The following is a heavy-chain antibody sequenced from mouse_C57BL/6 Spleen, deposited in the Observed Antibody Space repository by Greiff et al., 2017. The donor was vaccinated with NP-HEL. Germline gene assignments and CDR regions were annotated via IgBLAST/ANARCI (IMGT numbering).Heavy chain of an antibody. CDR3: AREATVKRTGFDY. Sequence: QVQLQQPGAELVRPGSSVKLSCKASGYTFTSYWMHWVKQRPIQGLEWIGNIDPSDSETHYNQKFKDKATLTVDKSSSTAYMQLSSLTSEDSAVYYWAREATVKRTGFDYWGQGTTLTVSS. D-gene: IGHD1-1*01. J-gene: IGHJ2*01. CDR1: GYTFTSYW. V-gene: IGHV1-52*01. CDR2: IDPSDSET.